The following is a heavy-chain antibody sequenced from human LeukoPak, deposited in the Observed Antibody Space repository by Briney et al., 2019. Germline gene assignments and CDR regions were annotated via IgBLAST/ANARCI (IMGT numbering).Heavy chain of an antibody. CDR1: GGSISGYS. D-gene: IGHD7-27*01. CDR3: ARDRPNWGLL. J-gene: IGHJ4*02. CDR2: IYSSGST. V-gene: IGHV4-4*07. Sequence: PSETLSLTCTVSGGSISGYSWSWIRQPAGKGLEWIGRIYSSGSTNYNPSLKSRVTMSVDTSKNQFSLKLSSVTAADTAVYYCARDRPNWGLLWGQGTLVTVSS.